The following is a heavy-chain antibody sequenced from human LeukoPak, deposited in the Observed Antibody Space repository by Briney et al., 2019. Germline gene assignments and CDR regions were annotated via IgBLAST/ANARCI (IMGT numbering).Heavy chain of an antibody. J-gene: IGHJ2*01. V-gene: IGHV3-43*02. D-gene: IGHD4-17*01. CDR3: AKDVSVTTGWYIDL. CDR2: ISGDGGTT. CDR1: GFTFDDYA. Sequence: GGSLRLSCAASGFTFDDYAMHWVRQAPGKRLEWVSLISGDGGTTYYADSVKGRFTISRDNNKNSLYLQMNSLRTEDTALYYCAKDVSVTTGWYIDLWGRGTLVTVSS.